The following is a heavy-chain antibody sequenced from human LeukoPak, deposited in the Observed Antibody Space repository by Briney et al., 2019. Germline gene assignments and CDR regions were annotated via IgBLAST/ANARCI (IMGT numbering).Heavy chain of an antibody. J-gene: IGHJ3*02. CDR3: AKSTTSSGWDAFDI. D-gene: IGHD3-22*01. CDR2: ISWNSGSI. V-gene: IGHV3-9*03. CDR1: GCTFDDYA. Sequence: PGGSLRLSCAASGCTFDDYAMHWVRQAPGKGLEWVSGISWNSGSIGYAYSVKGRFTISEDNAKNSLYLQMNSLRAEDMALYYCAKSTTSSGWDAFDIWGQGTMVTVSS.